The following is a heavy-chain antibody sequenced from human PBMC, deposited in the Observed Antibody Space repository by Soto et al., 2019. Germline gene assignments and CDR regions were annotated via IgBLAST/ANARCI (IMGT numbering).Heavy chain of an antibody. V-gene: IGHV3-33*01. Sequence: QVQLVESGGGAVQPGRSLRLSCAASGFTFISHGMHWVRQAPGKGLEWVAVIWYDGSNKYYRDSVKGRFTISRDNSKNTVYLQMNSLRGEDTAVYYCARAPDYGGNYFDYWGQGTLVTVSS. D-gene: IGHD4-17*01. CDR3: ARAPDYGGNYFDY. CDR2: IWYDGSNK. CDR1: GFTFISHG. J-gene: IGHJ4*02.